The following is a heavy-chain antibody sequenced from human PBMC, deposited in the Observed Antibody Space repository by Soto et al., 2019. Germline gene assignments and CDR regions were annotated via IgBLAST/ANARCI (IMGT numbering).Heavy chain of an antibody. CDR1: GFTFSSYA. Sequence: PGGSLRLSCAASGFTFSSYAMSWVRQAPGKGLEWVSAISGSGGSTYYADSVKGRFTISRDNSKNTLYLQMNSLRAEDTAVYYCAKDRSXTMVRGAICDAFDIWGQGTMVTVSS. J-gene: IGHJ3*02. CDR2: ISGSGGST. CDR3: AKDRSXTMVRGAICDAFDI. D-gene: IGHD3-10*01. V-gene: IGHV3-23*01.